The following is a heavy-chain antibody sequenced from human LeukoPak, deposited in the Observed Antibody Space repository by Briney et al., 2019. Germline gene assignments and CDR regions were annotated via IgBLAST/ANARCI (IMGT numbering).Heavy chain of an antibody. CDR2: IIPIFGTA. D-gene: IGHD6-13*01. CDR1: GGTFSSYA. CDR3: ARDSGQQLGYYYGMDV. Sequence: SVKVSCKASGGTFSSYAISWVRQAPGQGLEWMGGIIPIFGTANYAQKFQGRVTITADESTSTAYMELSSLRSEDTAVYYCARDSGQQLGYYYGMDVWGKGTTVTVSS. J-gene: IGHJ6*04. V-gene: IGHV1-69*13.